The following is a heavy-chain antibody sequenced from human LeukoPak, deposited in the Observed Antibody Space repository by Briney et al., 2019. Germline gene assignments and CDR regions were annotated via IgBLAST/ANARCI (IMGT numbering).Heavy chain of an antibody. J-gene: IGHJ4*02. V-gene: IGHV4-59*01. Sequence: PSETLSLTCTVSGGSISSYYWSWIRQPPGKGLEWSGDIYYSGSTNYNPSLKSRVTISVDTSKNQFSLKLSSVTAADTAVYYCARLPRSHPIAAAGWYYFDYWGQGTLVTVSS. CDR2: IYYSGST. CDR3: ARLPRSHPIAAAGWYYFDY. CDR1: GGSISSYY. D-gene: IGHD6-13*01.